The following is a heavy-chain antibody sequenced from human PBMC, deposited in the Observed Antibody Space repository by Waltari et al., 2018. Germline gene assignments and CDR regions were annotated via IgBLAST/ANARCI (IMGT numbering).Heavy chain of an antibody. CDR2: IYYSGST. V-gene: IGHV4-59*11. J-gene: IGHJ4*02. D-gene: IGHD6-19*01. CDR1: GGSISSHY. Sequence: QVQLQESGPGLVKPSETLSLTCTVSGGSISSHYWSWIRQPPGKGLEWIGYIYYSGSTNYNPSLKSRVTISVDTSKNQFSLKLSSVTAADTAVYYCARGGSGWYVGDFDYWGQGTLVTVSS. CDR3: ARGGSGWYVGDFDY.